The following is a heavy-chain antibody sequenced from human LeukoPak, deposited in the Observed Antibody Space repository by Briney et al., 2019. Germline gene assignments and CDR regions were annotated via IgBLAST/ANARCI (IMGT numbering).Heavy chain of an antibody. CDR3: AKEEVPNDY. CDR1: GFTLRSSA. CDR2: TSRDGDTR. Sequence: GGSPRLSCAASGFTLRSSAMSWVRPAPGKGLEWVSATSRDGDTRYYAGSVKGRFTNSRDISKNTLFLQMNILRAEDTAVYYCAKEEVPNDYWGQGTLVTVSS. D-gene: IGHD1-1*01. V-gene: IGHV3-23*01. J-gene: IGHJ4*02.